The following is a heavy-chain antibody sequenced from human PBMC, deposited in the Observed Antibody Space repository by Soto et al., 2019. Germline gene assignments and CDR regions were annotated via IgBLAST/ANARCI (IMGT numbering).Heavy chain of an antibody. D-gene: IGHD3-22*01. Sequence: SETLSLTCTVSGDSITSYNWNWLRQPPGKALEWIGYVYSSGSTYYNPSLKSRVTISVDTSKNQFSLKLSSVTAADTAVYYCARGRHYYDSSGYYHDAFDIWGQGTMVTVSS. CDR2: VYSSGST. V-gene: IGHV4-59*12. J-gene: IGHJ3*02. CDR1: GDSITSYN. CDR3: ARGRHYYDSSGYYHDAFDI.